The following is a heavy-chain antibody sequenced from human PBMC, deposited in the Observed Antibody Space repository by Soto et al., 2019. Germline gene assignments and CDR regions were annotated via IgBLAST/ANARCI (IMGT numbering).Heavy chain of an antibody. Sequence: GGSLRLSCAASGFTFSSYAMTWVRQAPGKGLEWVSTISGNGGYTYYSDSVRGRFTISRDNSKKTLYLQMDSQRADDTAVFYCAKGKANTVFGVDTIFDYWGQGTQVTVSS. CDR1: GFTFSSYA. CDR3: AKGKANTVFGVDTIFDY. CDR2: ISGNGGYT. D-gene: IGHD3-3*01. J-gene: IGHJ4*02. V-gene: IGHV3-23*01.